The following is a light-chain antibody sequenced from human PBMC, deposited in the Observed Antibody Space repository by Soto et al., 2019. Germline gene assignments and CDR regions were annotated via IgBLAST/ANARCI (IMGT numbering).Light chain of an antibody. J-gene: IGKJ1*01. CDR3: LQTYNLPRT. V-gene: IGKV1-39*01. Sequence: DVHMTQSPSSLSASVGNSVTIVCRASLNIGDSLSWFQQKEGKPPTQLIYGASALQSGVPVRFSGSASGTDFTLTIRNMQSEDFATYYCLQTYNLPRTFGQGTKVDIK. CDR1: LNIGDS. CDR2: GAS.